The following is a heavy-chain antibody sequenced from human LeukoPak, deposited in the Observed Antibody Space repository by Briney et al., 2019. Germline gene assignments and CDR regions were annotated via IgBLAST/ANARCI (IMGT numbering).Heavy chain of an antibody. J-gene: IGHJ4*02. D-gene: IGHD2-15*01. CDR2: VVNDGGTT. Sequence: PGGSLRLSCAASGFTFSDYWMHWVRQAPGKGLVWASRVVNDGGTTHYADSVRGRFTISRDNAKNTLYLQMNSLRAEDTAVYYCARDYPHRRLHFDYRGQGTLVTVSS. V-gene: IGHV3-74*01. CDR1: GFTFSDYW. CDR3: ARDYPHRRLHFDY.